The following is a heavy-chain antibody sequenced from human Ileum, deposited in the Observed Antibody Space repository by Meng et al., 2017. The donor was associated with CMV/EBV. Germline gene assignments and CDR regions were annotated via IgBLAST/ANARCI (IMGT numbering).Heavy chain of an antibody. CDR1: GFTFSSYA. CDR3: AKEVVGYDLWSGYSV. Sequence: GESLKISCAASGFTFSSYAMHWVRQAPGKGLEWVAIISYDGSSKYYADSVKGRFSISRDNSNNMLYLQMNNVRPEDTALYHCAKEVVGYDLWSGYSVWGQGMLVTVSS. CDR2: ISYDGSSK. J-gene: IGHJ4*02. D-gene: IGHD3-3*01. V-gene: IGHV3-30-3*01.